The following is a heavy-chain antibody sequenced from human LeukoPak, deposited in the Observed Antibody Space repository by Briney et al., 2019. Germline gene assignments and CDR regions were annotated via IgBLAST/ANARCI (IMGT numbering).Heavy chain of an antibody. V-gene: IGHV3-11*06. D-gene: IGHD6-13*01. J-gene: IGHJ4*02. Sequence: GGSLRLSCEASGFTFSDYYMSWIRQAPGKGLEWVSYISSSSSYTNYADSVKGRFTISRDNAKNSLYLQMNSLRAEDTAVYYCARRIAAAGTFDYWGQGTLVTVSS. CDR3: ARRIAAAGTFDY. CDR1: GFTFSDYY. CDR2: ISSSSSYT.